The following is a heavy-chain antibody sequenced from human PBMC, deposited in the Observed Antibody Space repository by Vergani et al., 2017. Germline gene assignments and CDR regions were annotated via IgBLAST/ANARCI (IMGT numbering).Heavy chain of an antibody. V-gene: IGHV4-39*01. J-gene: IGHJ4*02. CDR1: GNPITSRLDY. Sequence: QLQLQESGPGLVKPSETLSLTCSVSGNPITSRLDYWGWIRQTPGKGLEWIGSMYHSGTTYYNPSLKSRATLSVDTTKNQISLQVTSVTAADTAVYYCARHQIGRYTEYWGGGSLVAVSS. CDR2: MYHSGTT. D-gene: IGHD1-14*01. CDR3: ARHQIGRYTEY.